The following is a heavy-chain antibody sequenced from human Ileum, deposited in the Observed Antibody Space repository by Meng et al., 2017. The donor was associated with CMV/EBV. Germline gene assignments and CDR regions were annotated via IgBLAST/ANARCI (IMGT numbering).Heavy chain of an antibody. Sequence: GSISSSSYYGGWIRQPPGKGLEWIGSIYYSGSTYYNPSLKSRVTISVDTSKNQFSLKLSSVTAADTAVYYCARARYSSRIWGDWFDPWGQGTLVTVSS. V-gene: IGHV4-39*07. CDR3: ARARYSSRIWGDWFDP. CDR2: IYYSGST. J-gene: IGHJ5*02. D-gene: IGHD6-13*01. CDR1: GSISSSSYY.